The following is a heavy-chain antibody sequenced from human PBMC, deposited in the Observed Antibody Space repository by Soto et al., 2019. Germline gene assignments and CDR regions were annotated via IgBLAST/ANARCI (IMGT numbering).Heavy chain of an antibody. V-gene: IGHV1-3*01. J-gene: IGHJ3*02. CDR1: GYTFTSYA. D-gene: IGHD3-10*01. Sequence: GASVKVSCKASGYTFTSYAMHWVRQAPGQRLGWMGWINAGNGNTKYSQKFQGRVTITRDTSASTAYMELSSLRSEDTAVYYCARDYYGSGSYYSPRFDIWGQGTMVTVSS. CDR3: ARDYYGSGSYYSPRFDI. CDR2: INAGNGNT.